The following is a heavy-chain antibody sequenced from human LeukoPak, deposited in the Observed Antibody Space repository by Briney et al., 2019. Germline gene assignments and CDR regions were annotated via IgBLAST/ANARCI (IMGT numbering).Heavy chain of an antibody. J-gene: IGHJ3*02. Sequence: ASVKVSCKASGYTFTDYFMNWVRQAPGQGLEWMGWINPKSGGTVYAQKFQGRVTMTRDTSSSTAYMELSRLRFDDTVVYYCARGLGYDSSGYYGDAFDIWGQGTMVTVSS. CDR2: INPKSGGT. CDR3: ARGLGYDSSGYYGDAFDI. CDR1: GYTFTDYF. D-gene: IGHD3-22*01. V-gene: IGHV1-2*02.